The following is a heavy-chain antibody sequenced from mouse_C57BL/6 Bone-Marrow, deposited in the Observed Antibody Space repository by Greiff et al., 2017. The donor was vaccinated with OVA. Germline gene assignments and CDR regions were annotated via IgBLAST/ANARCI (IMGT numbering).Heavy chain of an antibody. J-gene: IGHJ4*01. Sequence: QVQLKQSGAELVRPGTSVKMSCKASGYTFTNYWIGWAKQRPGHGLEWIGDIFPGGGYTNYNEKFKGKATLTADKSSSTAYMQFSSLPSEDSAIYYCARCGYYAMDYWGQGTSVTVSS. V-gene: IGHV1-63*01. CDR1: GYTFTNYW. CDR3: ARCGYYAMDY. CDR2: IFPGGGYT.